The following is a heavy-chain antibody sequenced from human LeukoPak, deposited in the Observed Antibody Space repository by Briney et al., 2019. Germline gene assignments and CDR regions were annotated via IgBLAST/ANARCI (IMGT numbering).Heavy chain of an antibody. CDR3: ARVFGFGVVTPYFDY. V-gene: IGHV4-38-2*01. Sequence: SETLSLTCAVSGYSVSSDCYWGWIRQSPGTGLQWIASIHHRGTTHYNPSRRSRFAISLDTSKQQFSLKVNFVTAADTAVYYCARVFGFGVVTPYFDYWGQGTLVTVSS. CDR2: IHHRGTT. D-gene: IGHD3-3*01. J-gene: IGHJ4*02. CDR1: GYSVSSDCY.